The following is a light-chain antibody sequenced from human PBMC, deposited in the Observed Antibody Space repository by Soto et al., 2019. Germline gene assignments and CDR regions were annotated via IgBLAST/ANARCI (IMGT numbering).Light chain of an antibody. CDR2: AAS. CDR1: KGISTY. J-gene: IGKJ1*01. V-gene: IGKV1-39*01. Sequence: DIQMTKSPSSLSACVGDRDTITCRAKKGISTYLNWYQQKPGKAPKLLIYAASSLQSGVPSRFSGSESETDFTLTISSLQPEDFANYSCQQSYSTTWTFGQGTKVDI. CDR3: QQSYSTTWT.